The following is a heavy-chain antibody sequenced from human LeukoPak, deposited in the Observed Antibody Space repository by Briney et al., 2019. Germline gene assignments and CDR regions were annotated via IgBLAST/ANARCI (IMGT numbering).Heavy chain of an antibody. J-gene: IGHJ3*02. D-gene: IGHD3-22*01. CDR1: GYTFTGYY. Sequence: GASVNVSCKASGYTFTGYYMHWVRQAPGQGLEWMGWINPNSGGTNYAQKFQGRVTMTRDTSISTAYMELSRLRSDDTAVYYCARGGYYYDSSGAFDIWGQGTMVTVSS. CDR3: ARGGYYYDSSGAFDI. CDR2: INPNSGGT. V-gene: IGHV1-2*02.